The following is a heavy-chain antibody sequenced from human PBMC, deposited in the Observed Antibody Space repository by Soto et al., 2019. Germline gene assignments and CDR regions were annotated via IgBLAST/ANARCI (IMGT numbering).Heavy chain of an antibody. D-gene: IGHD3-22*01. CDR3: ASTQRYYDHSGYYYLYYFDS. V-gene: IGHV4-31*03. CDR1: GDSISSGGYY. Sequence: QVQLQESGPGLVKPSQTLSLTCTVSGDSISSGGYYWSWIRQHPGKGLEWIGYIYYSGSTYYNPSLRSRVTISVDTPEHQVSLKLSSVTAADKAVYYCASTQRYYDHSGYYYLYYFDSWGQGTLVTVSS. CDR2: IYYSGST. J-gene: IGHJ4*02.